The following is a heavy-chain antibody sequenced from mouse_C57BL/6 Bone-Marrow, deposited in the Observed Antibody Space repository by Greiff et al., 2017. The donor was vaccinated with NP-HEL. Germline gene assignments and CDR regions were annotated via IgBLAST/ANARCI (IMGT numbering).Heavy chain of an antibody. CDR3: ARVSYYSNRYYFDY. D-gene: IGHD2-5*01. V-gene: IGHV3-6*01. Sequence: EVKLQESGPGLVKPSQSLSLTCSVTGYSITSGYYWNWIRQFPGNKLEWMGYISYDGSNNYNPSLKNRISITRDTSKNQFFLKLNSVTTEDTATYYCARVSYYSNRYYFDYWGQGTTLTVSS. CDR1: GYSITSGYY. J-gene: IGHJ2*01. CDR2: ISYDGSN.